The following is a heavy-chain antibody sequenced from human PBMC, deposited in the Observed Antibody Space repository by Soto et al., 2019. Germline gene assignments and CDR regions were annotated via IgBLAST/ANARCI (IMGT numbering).Heavy chain of an antibody. Sequence: QVQLVESGGGVVQPGRSLRLSCAASGFTFSSYGMHWVRQAPGKGLECVAVISYDGSNKYYADSVKGRFTISRDNSKNTLYLQMNSLRAEDTAVYYCEKVRDYGSGSDMSFDYWGQGTLVTVSS. D-gene: IGHD3-10*01. CDR3: EKVRDYGSGSDMSFDY. CDR1: GFTFSSYG. CDR2: ISYDGSNK. J-gene: IGHJ4*02. V-gene: IGHV3-30*18.